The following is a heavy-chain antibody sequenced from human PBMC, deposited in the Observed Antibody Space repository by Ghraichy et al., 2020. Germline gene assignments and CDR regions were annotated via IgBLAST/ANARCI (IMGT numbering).Heavy chain of an antibody. D-gene: IGHD5-12*01. J-gene: IGHJ4*02. Sequence: SETLSLTCTVSGGSISSYYWSWIRQPPGKGLEWIGYIYYSGNTKYNPSLKSRITISVDTSKNQFSLKLSSVTAADTAVYYCARARYSDYDWDFDYWGQGTLVTVSS. CDR2: IYYSGNT. CDR3: ARARYSDYDWDFDY. V-gene: IGHV4-59*01. CDR1: GGSISSYY.